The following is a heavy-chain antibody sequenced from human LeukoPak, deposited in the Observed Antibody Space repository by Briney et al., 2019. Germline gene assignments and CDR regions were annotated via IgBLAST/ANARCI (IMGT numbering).Heavy chain of an antibody. CDR3: AKGTQRGNSGWGYFIDY. Sequence: PGGSLRLSCAASGFTFSRNSMNWVRQAPGKGLEWVSSISTSSSYIYYADSVKGRFTISRDNAKNFLYVQMNNLRAEDTALYYCAKGTQRGNSGWGYFIDYWGQGTLVTVSS. V-gene: IGHV3-21*04. CDR2: ISTSSSYI. J-gene: IGHJ4*02. CDR1: GFTFSRNS. D-gene: IGHD3-10*01.